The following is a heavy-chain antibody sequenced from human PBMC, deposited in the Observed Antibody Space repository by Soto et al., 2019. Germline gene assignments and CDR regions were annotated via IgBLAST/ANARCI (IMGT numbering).Heavy chain of an antibody. CDR1: GGSFTGHF. V-gene: IGHV4-34*01. CDR3: ARAKFESTGWHQFDI. Sequence: SETLSLTCTVSGGSFTGHFWSWVRQPPGKGLEWIGEVSRSGNTKYYPSLRSRVTLSVDSSKNQISLALTSATAADTAVYYCARAKFESTGWHQFDIWGQGTLVTVSS. J-gene: IGHJ4*02. CDR2: VSRSGNT. D-gene: IGHD7-27*01.